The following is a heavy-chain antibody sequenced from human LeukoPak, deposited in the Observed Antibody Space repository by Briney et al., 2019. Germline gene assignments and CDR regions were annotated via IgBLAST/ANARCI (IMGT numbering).Heavy chain of an antibody. CDR1: GFTFSSHG. CDR2: ISYDGSNK. Sequence: QPGGSLRLSCAASGFTFSSHGMHWVRQAPGKGLEWVAVISYDGSNKYYADSVKGRFTISRDNSKNTLYLQMNSLRAEDTAVYYCAKANWFDPWGQGTLVTVSS. J-gene: IGHJ5*02. V-gene: IGHV3-30*18. CDR3: AKANWFDP.